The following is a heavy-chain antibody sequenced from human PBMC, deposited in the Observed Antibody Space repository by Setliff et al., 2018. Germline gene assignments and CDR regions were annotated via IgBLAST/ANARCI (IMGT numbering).Heavy chain of an antibody. D-gene: IGHD2-15*01. CDR3: AVPRGYCSGGSCYNFDY. V-gene: IGHV1-69*13. J-gene: IGHJ4*02. Sequence: GASVKVSCKASGYTFAGYYLHWVRQAPGQGLEWMGGIIPIFGTANYAQKFQGRVTITADESTSTAYMELSSLRSEDTAVYYCAVPRGYCSGGSCYNFDYWGQGTLVTVSS. CDR2: IIPIFGTA. CDR1: GYTFAGYY.